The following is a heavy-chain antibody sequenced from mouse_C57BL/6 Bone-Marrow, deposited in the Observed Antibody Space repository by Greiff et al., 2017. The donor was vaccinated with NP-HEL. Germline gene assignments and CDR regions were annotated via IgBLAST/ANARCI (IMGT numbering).Heavy chain of an antibody. CDR1: GYSITSGYY. Sequence: EVKVEESGPGLVKPSQSLSLTCSVTGYSITSGYYWNWIRQFPGNKLEWMGYISYDGSNNYNPSLKNRISITRDTSKNQFFLKLNSVTTEDTATYYCARGSNYGYWGQGTTLTVSS. V-gene: IGHV3-6*01. D-gene: IGHD2-5*01. CDR3: ARGSNYGY. CDR2: ISYDGSN. J-gene: IGHJ2*01.